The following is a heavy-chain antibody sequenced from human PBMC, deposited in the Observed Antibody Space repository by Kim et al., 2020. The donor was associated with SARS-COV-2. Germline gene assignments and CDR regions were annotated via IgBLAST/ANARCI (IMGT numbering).Heavy chain of an antibody. Sequence: TYYNPSLKSRVTISVDTSKNQFSLKLSSVTAADTAVYYCAREGRAAADDYWGQGTLVTVSS. D-gene: IGHD6-13*01. CDR2: T. J-gene: IGHJ4*02. CDR3: AREGRAAADDY. V-gene: IGHV4-31*02.